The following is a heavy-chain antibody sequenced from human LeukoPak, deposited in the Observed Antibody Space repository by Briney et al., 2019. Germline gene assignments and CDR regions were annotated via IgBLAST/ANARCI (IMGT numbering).Heavy chain of an antibody. CDR3: ARENYGHINY. D-gene: IGHD4-17*01. CDR1: GGSFSGYY. V-gene: IGHV4-34*01. Sequence: SETLSLTCAVYGGSFSGYYWSWIRQPPGKGLEWIGEINHSGSTNYNPSLKSRVTISVDTSKDQFSLKLTSVTAADTAVYYCARENYGHINYWGQGTLVTVSS. CDR2: INHSGST. J-gene: IGHJ4*02.